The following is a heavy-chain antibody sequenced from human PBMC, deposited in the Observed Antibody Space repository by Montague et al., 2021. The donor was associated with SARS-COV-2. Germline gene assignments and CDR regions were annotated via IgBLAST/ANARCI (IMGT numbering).Heavy chain of an antibody. Sequence: SETLSLTCAVYGGSFSGYYWSWIRQPPGKGLEWIGSIYYSGSTYYNPSLKSRVTISVDTSKNQFSLKLSSMTAADTAAYYCARDTRITMIVVVQGYGMDVWGQGTTVTVSS. CDR2: IYYSGST. CDR1: GGSFSGYY. J-gene: IGHJ6*02. D-gene: IGHD3-22*01. CDR3: ARDTRITMIVVVQGYGMDV. V-gene: IGHV4-34*01.